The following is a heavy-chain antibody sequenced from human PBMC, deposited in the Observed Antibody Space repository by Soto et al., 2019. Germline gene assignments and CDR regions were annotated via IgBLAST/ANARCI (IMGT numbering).Heavy chain of an antibody. CDR1: GGSISSFY. D-gene: IGHD6-19*01. Sequence: SETLSLTCTVSGGSISSFYWSWIRQPAGKGLEWIGRIYSGGRNNYNPSLKSRVTMSVDTSKNQFSLRLSSVTAEDTAVYYCAKETFYRPRYSVSGWYPWFDPWGQGTLVTVSS. J-gene: IGHJ5*02. CDR3: AKETFYRPRYSVSGWYPWFDP. CDR2: IYSGGRN. V-gene: IGHV4-4*07.